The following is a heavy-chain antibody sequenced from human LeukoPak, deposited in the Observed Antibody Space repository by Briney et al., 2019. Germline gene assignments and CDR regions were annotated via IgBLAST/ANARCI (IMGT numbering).Heavy chain of an antibody. CDR1: GGSISSGGYY. J-gene: IGHJ3*02. V-gene: IGHV4-31*03. CDR3: ARQRGGVVITTRNAFDI. D-gene: IGHD3-3*01. CDR2: IYYSGST. Sequence: SQTLSLTCTVSGGSISSGGYYWSWIRQHPGKGLEWIGYIYYSGSTYYNPSLKSRVTISVDTSKNQFSLKLSSVTAADTAVYYCARQRGGVVITTRNAFDIWGQGTMVTVSS.